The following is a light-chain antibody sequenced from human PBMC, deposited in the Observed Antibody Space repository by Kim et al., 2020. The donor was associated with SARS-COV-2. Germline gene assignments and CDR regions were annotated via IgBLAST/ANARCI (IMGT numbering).Light chain of an antibody. CDR3: AAQGV. V-gene: IGLV1-44*01. CDR1: SSVIGSNT. J-gene: IGLJ2*01. Sequence: APGTPGQRVTICCSGGSSVIGSNTVNWYQQLPGTAPKLLIYRNKPRPSGVPDRVTGSKSGTSASLAISGLQSEDEADYYCAAQGVFGGGTQLTVL. CDR2: RNK.